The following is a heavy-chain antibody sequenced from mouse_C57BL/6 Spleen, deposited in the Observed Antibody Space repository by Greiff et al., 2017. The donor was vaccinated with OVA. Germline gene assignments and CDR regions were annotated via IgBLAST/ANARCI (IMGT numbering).Heavy chain of an antibody. Sequence: EVKLQQSGPELVKPGASVKISCKASGYTFTDYYMNWVKQSHGKSLEWIGDINPNNGGTSYNQKFKGKATLTVDQSSSTAYMELRSLTSEDSAVYYCARSSSFDYWGQGTTLTVSS. CDR2: INPNNGGT. CDR3: ARSSSFDY. V-gene: IGHV1-26*01. D-gene: IGHD1-1*01. J-gene: IGHJ2*01. CDR1: GYTFTDYY.